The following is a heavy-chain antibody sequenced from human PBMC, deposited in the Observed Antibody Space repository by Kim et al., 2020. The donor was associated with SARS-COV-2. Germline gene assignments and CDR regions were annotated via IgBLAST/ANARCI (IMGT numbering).Heavy chain of an antibody. J-gene: IGHJ4*02. D-gene: IGHD6-6*01. CDR3: ARVYSSSFLALDY. Sequence: AQGFTGRFVFSLDTSVSTAYLQISSLKAEDTAVYYCARVYSSSFLALDYWGQGTLVTVSS. V-gene: IGHV7-4-1*02.